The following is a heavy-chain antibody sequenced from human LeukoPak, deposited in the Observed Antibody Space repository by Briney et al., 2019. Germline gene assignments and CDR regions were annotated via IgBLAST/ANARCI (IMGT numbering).Heavy chain of an antibody. CDR1: GYTFTGYY. CDR3: ARATGYSSGWYSVVY. CDR2: INPNSGGT. Sequence: ASVKVSCRASGYTFTGYYMHWVRQAPGQGLEWMGRINPNSGGTNYAQKFQGRVTMTRDTSTSTAYMELSRLRSDDTAVYYCARATGYSSGWYSVVYWGQGTLVTVSS. D-gene: IGHD6-19*01. J-gene: IGHJ4*02. V-gene: IGHV1-2*06.